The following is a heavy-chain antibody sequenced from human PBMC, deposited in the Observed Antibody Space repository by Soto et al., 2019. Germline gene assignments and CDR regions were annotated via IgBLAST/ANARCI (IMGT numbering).Heavy chain of an antibody. J-gene: IGHJ4*02. CDR3: AASDYYDSSGLDY. Sequence: QVQLVQSGAEEKKPGASVKVSCKASGYTFTSYAMHWVRQAPGQRLEWMGWINAGNGNTKYSQKFQGRVTITRDTSASTAYMELSSLRSEDTAVCYCAASDYYDSSGLDYWGQGTLVTVSS. CDR1: GYTFTSYA. CDR2: INAGNGNT. D-gene: IGHD3-22*01. V-gene: IGHV1-3*05.